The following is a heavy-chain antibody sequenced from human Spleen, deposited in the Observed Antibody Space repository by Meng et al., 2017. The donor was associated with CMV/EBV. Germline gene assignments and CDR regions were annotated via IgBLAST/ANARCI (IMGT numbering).Heavy chain of an antibody. CDR3: PTVHLYSRGVHP. D-gene: IGHD6-13*01. J-gene: IGHJ5*02. V-gene: IGHV1-18*01. CDR2: SSSYNGNT. Sequence: QTQLVLSGAEVETPRASVKSDRKSSCYTFTSYGSSVVRQAPGPGLEWMGFSSSYNGNTNYAQQLQGRVTMTTDTSTSTAYIELSSLRSADTPVSYCPTVHLYSRGVHPWGQGTLVTVSS. CDR1: CYTFTSYG.